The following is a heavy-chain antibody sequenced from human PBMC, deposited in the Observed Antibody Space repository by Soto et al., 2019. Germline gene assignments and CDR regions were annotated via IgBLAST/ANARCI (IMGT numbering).Heavy chain of an antibody. CDR1: GFTFSSYA. D-gene: IGHD5-12*01. CDR3: AKRGDGYDSPKNWFDP. V-gene: IGHV3-23*01. CDR2: ISGSGGST. J-gene: IGHJ5*02. Sequence: EVQLLESGGGLVQPGGSLRLSCAASGFTFSSYAMSWVRQAPGKGLEWVSAISGSGGSTYYADSVKGRFTISRDNSKNTLYLQMNSLRAEDTAVYYCAKRGDGYDSPKNWFDPWGQGTLVTVSS.